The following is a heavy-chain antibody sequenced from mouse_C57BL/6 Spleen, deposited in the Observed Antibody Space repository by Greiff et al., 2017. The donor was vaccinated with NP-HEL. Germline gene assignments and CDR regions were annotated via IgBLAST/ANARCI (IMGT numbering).Heavy chain of an antibody. CDR2: IYPGGGYT. CDR3: ARGSNYDAMDY. D-gene: IGHD2-5*01. CDR1: GYTFTNYW. J-gene: IGHJ4*01. Sequence: VQLVESGAELVRPGTSVKMSCKASGYTFTNYWIGWAKQRPGHGLEWIGDIYPGGGYTNYNEKFKGKATLTADKSSSTAYMQFSSLTSEDSAIYYCARGSNYDAMDYWGQGTSVTVSS. V-gene: IGHV1-63*01.